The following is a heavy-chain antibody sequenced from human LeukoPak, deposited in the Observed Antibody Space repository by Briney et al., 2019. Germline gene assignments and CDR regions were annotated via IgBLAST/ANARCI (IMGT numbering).Heavy chain of an antibody. CDR1: GYTFTGYY. V-gene: IGHV1-2*06. D-gene: IGHD3-22*01. CDR2: INPNSGGT. J-gene: IGHJ4*02. CDR3: ARDNKGGSSGYYHY. Sequence: ASVKVSCTASGYTFTGYYMHWVRQAPGQGLEWMGRINPNSGGTNYAQKFQGRVTMTRDTSISTAYMELSRLRSDDTAVYYCARDNKGGSSGYYHYWGQGTLVTVSS.